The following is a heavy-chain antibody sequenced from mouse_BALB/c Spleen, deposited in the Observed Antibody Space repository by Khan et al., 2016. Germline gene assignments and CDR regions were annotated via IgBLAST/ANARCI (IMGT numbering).Heavy chain of an antibody. CDR1: GYTFTNSG. D-gene: IGHD2-2*01. J-gene: IGHJ1*01. CDR3: ARGAMVTTGWYFDV. V-gene: IGHV9-1*02. Sequence: QIQLVQSGPELKKPGETVKISCKASGYTFTNSGMNWVKQAPGKGLKWVGWINTYTGEPTYADDFKGRFAFSLETSASTAYLQINNLKNEDMTTYYCARGAMVTTGWYFDVWGAGTTVTGSS. CDR2: INTYTGEP.